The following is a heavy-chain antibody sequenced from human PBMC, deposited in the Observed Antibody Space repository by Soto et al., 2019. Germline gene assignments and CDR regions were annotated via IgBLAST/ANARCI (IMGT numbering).Heavy chain of an antibody. V-gene: IGHV3-9*01. CDR3: AKDIRGYSYGYYYYYGMDV. D-gene: IGHD5-18*01. CDR2: ISWNSGSI. J-gene: IGHJ6*02. CDR1: GFTFDDYA. Sequence: GGSLRLSCAASGFTFDDYAMHWVRHAPGKGLEWVSGISWNSGSIGYADSVKGRFTISRDNAKNSLYLQMNSLRAEDTALYYCAKDIRGYSYGYYYYYGMDVRGQGTTVTVSS.